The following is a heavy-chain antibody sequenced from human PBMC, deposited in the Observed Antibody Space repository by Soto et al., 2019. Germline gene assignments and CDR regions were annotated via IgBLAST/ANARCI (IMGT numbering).Heavy chain of an antibody. CDR3: AKKTKTDTDSSVGNYFDY. J-gene: IGHJ4*02. D-gene: IGHD1-26*01. CDR1: GITFSSYS. Sequence: EVQLLESGGDLVQPGGSLRLSCAAYGITFSSYSMNWVRQAPGKGLEWVSAINPSGSRTYYADAVKGRFTISRDNSENTLYLQMSSLRADDTAVYYCAKKTKTDTDSSVGNYFDYWGQGTLVTVSS. CDR2: INPSGSRT. V-gene: IGHV3-23*01.